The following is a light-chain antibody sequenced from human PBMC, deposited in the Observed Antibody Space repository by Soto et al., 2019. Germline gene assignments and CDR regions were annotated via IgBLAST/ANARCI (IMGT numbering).Light chain of an antibody. J-gene: IGKJ2*01. CDR3: QQYGSSYA. CDR2: GIS. Sequence: EIVLTQSPDTLALSPGERATLSCRASQSVTSNYLAWYQQKPGQAPRLLIFGISSRATGIPDRFSGSGSGTDFTLTIARLEPEDFAVYCCQQYGSSYAFGQGTKLEIK. V-gene: IGKV3-20*01. CDR1: QSVTSNY.